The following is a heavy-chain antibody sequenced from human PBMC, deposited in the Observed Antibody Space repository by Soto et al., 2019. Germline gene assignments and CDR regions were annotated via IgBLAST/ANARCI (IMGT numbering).Heavy chain of an antibody. J-gene: IGHJ1*01. CDR3: ASERSYSDSSGYSEYFQH. CDR2: IWYDGSNK. Sequence: GGSLILSCAASGFTFSSYGMHWVRQAPGKGLEWVAVIWYDGSNKYYADSVKGRFTISRDNSKNTLYLQMNSLRAEDTAVYYCASERSYSDSSGYSEYFQHWGQGTLLTVSS. V-gene: IGHV3-33*01. D-gene: IGHD3-22*01. CDR1: GFTFSSYG.